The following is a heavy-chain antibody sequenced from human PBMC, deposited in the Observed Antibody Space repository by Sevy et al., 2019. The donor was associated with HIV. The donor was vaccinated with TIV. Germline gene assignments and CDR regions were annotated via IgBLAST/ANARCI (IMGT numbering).Heavy chain of an antibody. V-gene: IGHV4-34*01. CDR1: GGSFSGYY. D-gene: IGHD4-17*01. CDR3: ARAGGTTVTTSDYYYGMDV. J-gene: IGHJ6*02. Sequence: SETLSLTCAVYGGSFSGYYWSWIRQPPGKGLEWTGEINHSGSTNYNPSLKSRVTISVDTSKNQFSLKLSSVTAADTAVYYCARAGGTTVTTSDYYYGMDVWGQGTTVTVSS. CDR2: INHSGST.